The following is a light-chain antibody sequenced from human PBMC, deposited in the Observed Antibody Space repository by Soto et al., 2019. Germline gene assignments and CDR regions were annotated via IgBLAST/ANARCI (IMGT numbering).Light chain of an antibody. Sequence: EIVLTQSPGTLSLSPGERASLSCRASQSLTSSYLAWYQQKPGQAPRLLIYGASSRATGIPDRFSGSGSGTDFTLTISGLEPEDFAVYYCHQCYSSRTFGQGTKVEIK. V-gene: IGKV3-20*01. CDR1: QSLTSSY. J-gene: IGKJ1*01. CDR2: GAS. CDR3: HQCYSSRT.